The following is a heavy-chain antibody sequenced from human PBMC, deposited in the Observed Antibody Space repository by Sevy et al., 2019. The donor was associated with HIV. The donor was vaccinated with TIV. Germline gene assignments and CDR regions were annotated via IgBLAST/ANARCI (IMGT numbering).Heavy chain of an antibody. CDR3: ARASGGDRLDYYGMDV. V-gene: IGHV4-38-2*01. Sequence: SETLSLTCAVSNYSISSGYYWGWIRQPPGKGLEWIGNGYHGGSTYYNPSLQSRVTISLDTSKNHFSLRLRSVTAADTAVYYCARASGGDRLDYYGMDVWGLGTTVTVS. D-gene: IGHD2-21*02. CDR2: GYHGGST. CDR1: NYSISSGYY. J-gene: IGHJ6*02.